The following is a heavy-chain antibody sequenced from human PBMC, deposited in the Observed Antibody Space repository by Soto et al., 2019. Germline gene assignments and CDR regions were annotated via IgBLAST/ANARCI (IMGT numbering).Heavy chain of an antibody. CDR2: ISGSGGST. D-gene: IGHD4-17*01. CDR3: AKDDDYLDAFDI. Sequence: PGGALRLSCAASGFTFISYAMSWVRQAPGKGLEWVSAISGSGGSTYYADSVKGRFTISRDNSKNTLYLQMNSLRAEDTAVYYCAKDDDYLDAFDIWGQGTMVTVSS. J-gene: IGHJ3*02. CDR1: GFTFISYA. V-gene: IGHV3-23*01.